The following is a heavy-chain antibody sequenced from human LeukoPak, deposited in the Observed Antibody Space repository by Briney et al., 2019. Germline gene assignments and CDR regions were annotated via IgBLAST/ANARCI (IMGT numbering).Heavy chain of an antibody. CDR3: ARLGIGVVPTAMLGDYYFDY. V-gene: IGHV4-59*08. CDR2: IYYSGST. D-gene: IGHD2-2*01. J-gene: IGHJ4*02. Sequence: SETLSLTCTVSGGSISRYYWSWIRQPPGKGLEWIGYIYYSGSTNYHPSLKSRVTISVDTSKNQFSLKLTSVTAADTAVYYCARLGIGVVPTAMLGDYYFDYWGQGTLVTVSS. CDR1: GGSISRYY.